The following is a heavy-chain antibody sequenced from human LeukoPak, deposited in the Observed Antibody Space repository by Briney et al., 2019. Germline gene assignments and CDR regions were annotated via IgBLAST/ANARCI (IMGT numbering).Heavy chain of an antibody. CDR3: AKGGVYSSSWHGYDY. D-gene: IGHD6-13*01. Sequence: HPGGSLRLSCAASGFTFDDYAMHWVRQAPGKGLEWVSGISWNSGSIGYADSVKGRFTISRDNAKNSLYLQMNSLRAEDTALYYCAKGGVYSSSWHGYDYWGQGTLVTVSS. J-gene: IGHJ4*02. V-gene: IGHV3-9*01. CDR2: ISWNSGSI. CDR1: GFTFDDYA.